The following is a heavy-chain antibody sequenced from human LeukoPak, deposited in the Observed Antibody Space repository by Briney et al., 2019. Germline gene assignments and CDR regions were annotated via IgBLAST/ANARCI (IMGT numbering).Heavy chain of an antibody. J-gene: IGHJ4*02. Sequence: GESLKISCKGSGYSFTSYWIGWVRQMPGKGLEWMGFIYPGDSDTIYSPSFQGHGTISPDKSISTAYLQWSSLKASDTAMYYCARLDTAMVFYFDYWGQGTLVTVSS. CDR3: ARLDTAMVFYFDY. V-gene: IGHV5-51*03. D-gene: IGHD5-18*01. CDR1: GYSFTSYW. CDR2: IYPGDSDT.